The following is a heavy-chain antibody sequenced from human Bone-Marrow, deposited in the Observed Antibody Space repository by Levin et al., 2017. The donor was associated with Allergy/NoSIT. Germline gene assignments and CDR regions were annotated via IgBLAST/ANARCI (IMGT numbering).Heavy chain of an antibody. CDR3: ARRGTVTASAMDV. D-gene: IGHD4-11*01. CDR1: GYSFSYHW. CDR2: IYPGDSDT. V-gene: IGHV5-51*01. J-gene: IGHJ6*02. Sequence: GGSLRLSCEASGYSFSYHWIAWVRQMPGKGLEWMGIIYPGDSDTRYSPSFQGQVTISADKSISTAYLQWNSVKASDTATYFCARRGTVTASAMDVWGQGTTVTVSS.